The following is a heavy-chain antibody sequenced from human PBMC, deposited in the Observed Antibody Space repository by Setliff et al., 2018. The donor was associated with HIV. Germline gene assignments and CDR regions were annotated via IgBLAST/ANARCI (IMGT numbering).Heavy chain of an antibody. J-gene: IGHJ3*02. CDR2: INPNSGGT. CDR1: GYTFTGYY. Sequence: ASVKVSCKASGYTFTGYYIHWVRQAPGQGLEWMGRINPNSGGTKYAQMCQGRVTTTRDTSISKAYMELSRLRSDDTAVYYCAGGTRVGANDAFDIWGQGTMVTVSS. V-gene: IGHV1-2*06. CDR3: AGGTRVGANDAFDI. D-gene: IGHD1-26*01.